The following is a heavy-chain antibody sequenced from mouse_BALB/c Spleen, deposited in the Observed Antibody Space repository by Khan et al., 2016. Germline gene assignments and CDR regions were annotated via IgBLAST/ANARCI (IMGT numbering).Heavy chain of an antibody. D-gene: IGHD4-1*01. V-gene: IGHV3-2*02. CDR3: ALTGDAY. J-gene: IGHJ3*01. CDR1: GYSITSDYA. CDR2: ISYSGST. Sequence: EVQLQESGPGLVKPSQSLSLTCTVTGYSITSDYAWNWIRQFPGNKLGWVGYISYSGSTSYNPSLKSRISITRDTSTNQFFLQLNSVTTEDTATYYWALTGDAYWGQGTLVTVAA.